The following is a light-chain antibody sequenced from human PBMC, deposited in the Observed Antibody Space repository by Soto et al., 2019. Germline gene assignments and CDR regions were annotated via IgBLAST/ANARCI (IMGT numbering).Light chain of an antibody. Sequence: QSVLTQPASVSGSPGQSITISCSGTRSDIGSYNYVAWYQQFPGKTPKILIYGVSNRPSGVSSRFSGSKSGNTASLTISGLQAEDEADYSCSSYTGSSTSYVFGSGTKLTVL. CDR1: RSDIGSYNY. CDR2: GVS. J-gene: IGLJ1*01. CDR3: SSYTGSSTSYV. V-gene: IGLV2-14*01.